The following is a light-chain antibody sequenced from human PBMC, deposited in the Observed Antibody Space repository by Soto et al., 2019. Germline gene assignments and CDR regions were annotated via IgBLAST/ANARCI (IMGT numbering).Light chain of an antibody. J-gene: IGLJ7*01. Sequence: QSVLTQPPSASGTPGQRVTISCSGSSSNIGSNAVNWYQQLPGTAPTLLIYSNNQRPSGVPDRISGSKSGTSASLAVNGLQSEDEADYYCAAWDDSLNGPLFGGGTQLTVL. CDR1: SSNIGSNA. V-gene: IGLV1-44*01. CDR3: AAWDDSLNGPL. CDR2: SNN.